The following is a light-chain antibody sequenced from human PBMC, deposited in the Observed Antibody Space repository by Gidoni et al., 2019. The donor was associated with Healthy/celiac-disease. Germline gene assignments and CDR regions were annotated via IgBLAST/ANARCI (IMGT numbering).Light chain of an antibody. CDR2: AAS. J-gene: IGKJ2*01. CDR1: QGSSNY. V-gene: IGKV1-27*01. CDR3: QKYNSAPYT. Sequence: DIQLTQPPSSLSASVGDSVPVTCRASQGSSNYLSWYQQTPGKVPKLLIYAASTLQSGAPSRCSGSGSGTDFTLTISSQQPEDVATYYWQKYNSAPYTFGQGTKLEIK.